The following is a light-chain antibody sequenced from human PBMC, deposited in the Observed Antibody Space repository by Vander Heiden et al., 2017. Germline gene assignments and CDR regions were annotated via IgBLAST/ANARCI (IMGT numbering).Light chain of an antibody. CDR1: SSAVGSYNL. J-gene: IGLJ2*01. V-gene: IGLV2-23*03. CDR2: EGS. Sequence: QSALTQPASVSGSPGPSITISCTGTSSAVGSYNLVSWYQQHPGKAPKLMIYEGSKRPSGVSNRFSGSKSGNTASLTISGLQAEDEADYYCCSYAGSSTFHVVFGGGTKLTVL. CDR3: CSYAGSSTFHVV.